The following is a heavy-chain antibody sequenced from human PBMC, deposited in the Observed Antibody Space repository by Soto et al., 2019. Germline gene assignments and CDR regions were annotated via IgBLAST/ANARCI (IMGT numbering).Heavy chain of an antibody. J-gene: IGHJ4*02. CDR2: IYHSGST. V-gene: IGHV4-30-2*01. CDR1: GGSISSGGYS. CDR3: AREGGITGTTTSH. D-gene: IGHD1-20*01. Sequence: QLQLQESGSGLVKPSKTLSLTCAVSGGSISSGGYSWSWIRQPPGKGLEWIGYIYHSGSTYYNPSLKSRVTISLDRSKNQFSLKLSSVTAADTAVYCCAREGGITGTTTSHWGQGTLVTVSS.